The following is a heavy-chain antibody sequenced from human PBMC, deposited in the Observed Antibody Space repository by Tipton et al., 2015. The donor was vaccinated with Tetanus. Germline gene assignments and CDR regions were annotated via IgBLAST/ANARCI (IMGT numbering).Heavy chain of an antibody. D-gene: IGHD3-3*01. CDR2: VSYSGRT. CDR3: ARANYESSKKGPFDS. J-gene: IGHJ4*02. Sequence: TLSLTCTVSGGSVRSGSYSWNWIRQPPGKGLEWLAYVSYSGRTNSNYSLKSRIAISRDTSKNQFSLRLSSVTAADSAVYYCARANYESSKKGPFDSWGQGTLVIVSS. V-gene: IGHV4-61*01. CDR1: GGSVRSGSYS.